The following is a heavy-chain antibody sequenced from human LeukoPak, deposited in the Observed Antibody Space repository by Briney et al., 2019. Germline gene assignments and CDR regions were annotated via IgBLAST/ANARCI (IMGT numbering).Heavy chain of an antibody. CDR3: ARESTWNDY. CDR1: GYTFTTYY. V-gene: IGHV1-46*01. J-gene: IGHJ4*02. D-gene: IGHD2/OR15-2a*01. Sequence: ASVKVSYTPSGYTFTTYYIHWVRQAAGQGLEWVGLINPSGGSTSYAQKFQGRVTMTRDTSTSTVYMELSSLRSEDTALYYCARESTWNDYWGQGTLVTVSS. CDR2: INPSGGST.